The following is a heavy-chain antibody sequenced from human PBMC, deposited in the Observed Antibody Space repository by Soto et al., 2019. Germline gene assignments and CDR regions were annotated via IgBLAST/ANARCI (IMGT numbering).Heavy chain of an antibody. CDR2: FYSSGSI. Sequence: LSLTCFVSGYSITAGGYYWSWIRHHPGKGLEWIGSFYSSGSIIYNPSLRSQVSISGDTSSNQFSMSLTSVTAADTARYYCARMYSSGSGWFHPWGQGTLVTVSS. CDR3: ARMYSSGSGWFHP. CDR1: GYSITAGGYY. D-gene: IGHD6-19*01. V-gene: IGHV4-31*01. J-gene: IGHJ5*02.